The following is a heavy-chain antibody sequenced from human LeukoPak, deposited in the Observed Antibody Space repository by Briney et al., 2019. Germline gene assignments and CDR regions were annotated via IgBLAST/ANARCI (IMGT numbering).Heavy chain of an antibody. CDR2: IRYDGSNK. CDR1: GFTFSSYG. V-gene: IGHV3-30*02. J-gene: IGHJ4*02. D-gene: IGHD6-13*01. CDR3: ARQAAVYFDY. Sequence: GGSLRLSCAASGFTFSSYGMHWVRQAPGKGLEWVAFIRYDGSNKYYADSVKGRFTISRDNAKNSLYLQMNSLRAEDTAVYYCARQAAVYFDYWGQGTLVTVSS.